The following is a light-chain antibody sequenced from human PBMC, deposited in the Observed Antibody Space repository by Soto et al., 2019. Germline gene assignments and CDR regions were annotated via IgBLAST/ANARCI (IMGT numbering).Light chain of an antibody. J-gene: IGLJ2*01. V-gene: IGLV4-69*01. Sequence: QPVLTQSPSASASLGASVKLTCTLSSGHSSYAIAWHQQQPEKGPRYLMKLNSDGSHSKGDGIPDRFSGSSSGAERYLTISSLQSEDEADYYCQTWGTDIVVXGGGTKLTVL. CDR1: SGHSSYA. CDR2: LNSDGSH. CDR3: QTWGTDIVV.